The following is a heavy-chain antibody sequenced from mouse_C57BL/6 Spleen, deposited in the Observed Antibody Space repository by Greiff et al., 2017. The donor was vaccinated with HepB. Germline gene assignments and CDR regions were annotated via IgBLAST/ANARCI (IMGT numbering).Heavy chain of an antibody. CDR1: GYTFTSYW. CDR3: ARGDDYPFAY. D-gene: IGHD2-4*01. Sequence: QVHVKQPGAELVKPGASVKLSCKASGYTFTSYWMQWVKQRPGQGLEWIGEIDPSDSYTNYNQKFKGKATLTVDTSSSTAYMQLSSLTSEDSAVYYCARGDDYPFAYWGQGTLVTVSA. J-gene: IGHJ3*01. V-gene: IGHV1-50*01. CDR2: IDPSDSYT.